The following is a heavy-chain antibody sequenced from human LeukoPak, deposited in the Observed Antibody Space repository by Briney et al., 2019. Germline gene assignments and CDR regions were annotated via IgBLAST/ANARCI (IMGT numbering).Heavy chain of an antibody. CDR2: ISSSSSTI. J-gene: IGHJ4*02. V-gene: IGHV3-48*01. CDR1: GFTFSSYS. Sequence: GGSLRLSCAASGFTFSSYSMNWVRQAPGKGLEWVSYISSSSSTIYYADSVKGRFTISRDNAKNSLYLQMNSLRAEDTAMYYCARLNIAGGFDYWGQGTPVTVSS. CDR3: ARLNIAGGFDY. D-gene: IGHD5-12*01.